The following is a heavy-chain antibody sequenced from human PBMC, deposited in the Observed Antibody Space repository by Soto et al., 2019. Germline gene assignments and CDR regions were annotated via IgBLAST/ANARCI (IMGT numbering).Heavy chain of an antibody. CDR3: ARAPSSGWLYFFDY. D-gene: IGHD6-19*01. Sequence: GGSLRLSCEVSGFTFSAYGMHWVRQAPGKGLEWVAAISHDGTNKNYGDSVKGRFTISRDNSKKTLYLQMNSLRPEDTALYYCARAPSSGWLYFFDYGGGEPLVTFPS. CDR1: GFTFSAYG. V-gene: IGHV3-30*03. J-gene: IGHJ4*02. CDR2: ISHDGTNK.